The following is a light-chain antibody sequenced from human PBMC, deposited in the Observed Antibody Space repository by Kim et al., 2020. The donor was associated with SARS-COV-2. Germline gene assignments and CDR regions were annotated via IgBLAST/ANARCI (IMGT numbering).Light chain of an antibody. Sequence: PGESATLSCRASQSIGSSLAWYQHKPGQAPRLLIYDAFNRATGIPARFSGSGSGTDFTLTISSLEPEDFAVYYCHQRINWYTFGQGTKLEI. V-gene: IGKV3-11*01. CDR1: QSIGSS. J-gene: IGKJ2*01. CDR3: HQRINWYT. CDR2: DAF.